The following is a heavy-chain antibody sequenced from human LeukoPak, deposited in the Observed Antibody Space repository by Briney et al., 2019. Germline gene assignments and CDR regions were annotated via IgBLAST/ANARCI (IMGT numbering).Heavy chain of an antibody. Sequence: PGGSLRLSCAASGFTFSSYAMSWVRQAPGKGLEWVSIIYAGGYTYYADSVKDRFTISRDNSKNTLYLQMNSLTAEDTAVYYCARNGPGGYYFDFWGQGTLVTVSS. V-gene: IGHV3-66*01. CDR1: GFTFSSYA. D-gene: IGHD2-8*02. J-gene: IGHJ4*02. CDR2: IYAGGYT. CDR3: ARNGPGGYYFDF.